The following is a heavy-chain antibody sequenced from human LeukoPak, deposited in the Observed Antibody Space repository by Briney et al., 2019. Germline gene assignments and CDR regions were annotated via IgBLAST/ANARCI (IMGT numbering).Heavy chain of an antibody. CDR1: GGSISSSSYY. CDR2: IYYSGST. V-gene: IGHV4-61*01. D-gene: IGHD1-26*01. Sequence: PSETLSLTCTVSGGSISSSSYYWSWIRQPPGKGLEWIGYIYYSGSTNYNPSLKSRVTISVDASKNQFSLKLSSVTAADTAVYYCARDRRGVGWFDPWGQGTLVTVSS. CDR3: ARDRRGVGWFDP. J-gene: IGHJ5*02.